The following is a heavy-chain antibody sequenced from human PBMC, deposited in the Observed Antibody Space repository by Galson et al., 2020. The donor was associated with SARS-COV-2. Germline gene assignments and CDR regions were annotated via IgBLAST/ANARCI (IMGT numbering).Heavy chain of an antibody. Sequence: SETLSLTCAVYGGSFSGYFWIWIRQPPGKGLEWIGEINPNGRTNYNPSLKSRVTLSVDTSKNQFSLKLNSVTAADTAVYYCARVQVGIMDWGQGTLVTVSP. D-gene: IGHD3-16*01. V-gene: IGHV4-34*01. J-gene: IGHJ4*02. CDR2: INPNGRT. CDR3: ARVQVGIMD. CDR1: GGSFSGYF.